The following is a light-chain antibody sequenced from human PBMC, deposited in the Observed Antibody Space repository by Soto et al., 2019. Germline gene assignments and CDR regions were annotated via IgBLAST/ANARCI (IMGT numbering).Light chain of an antibody. CDR1: SSDIGGYDY. J-gene: IGLJ2*01. Sequence: QSVLTQPRSVSGSPGQSVTISCTGTSSDIGGYDYVSWYQQHPGKAPKVMIYDVSKRPSGVPDRFSGSKSDNTASLTISGLQAEDEAEYHCCSYAGSYTLVFGGGTKLTVL. V-gene: IGLV2-11*01. CDR3: CSYAGSYTLV. CDR2: DVS.